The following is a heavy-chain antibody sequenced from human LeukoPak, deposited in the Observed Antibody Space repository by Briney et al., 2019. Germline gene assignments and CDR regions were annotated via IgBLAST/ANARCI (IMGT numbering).Heavy chain of an antibody. V-gene: IGHV3-74*01. CDR3: ARARIVGANWFDP. CDR2: INSDGSST. J-gene: IGHJ5*02. D-gene: IGHD1-26*01. Sequence: GGSLRLSCAASGFTFSSYWMHWVRQAPGKGLVWVSRINSDGSSTSYTDSVKGRFTISRDNAKNTLYLQMNSLRAEDTAVYYCARARIVGANWFDPWGQGTLVTVSS. CDR1: GFTFSSYW.